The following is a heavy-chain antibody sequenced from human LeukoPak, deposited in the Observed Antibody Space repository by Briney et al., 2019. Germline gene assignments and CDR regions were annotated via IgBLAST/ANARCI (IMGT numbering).Heavy chain of an antibody. CDR1: GYTFTDYH. Sequence: ASVKVSCKTSGYTFTDYHIHWVRQAPGQGLEWMGWIKPNSGDTNYAQKFQGRVTMTRDTSITTTYMEVGWLRPDDTAVYYCARGAYITSPYFDYWGLGTLVSVSS. J-gene: IGHJ4*02. CDR3: ARGAYITSPYFDY. CDR2: IKPNSGDT. V-gene: IGHV1-2*02. D-gene: IGHD6-6*01.